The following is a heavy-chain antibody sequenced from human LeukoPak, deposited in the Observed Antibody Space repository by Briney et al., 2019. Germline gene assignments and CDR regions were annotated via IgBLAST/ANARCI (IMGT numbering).Heavy chain of an antibody. CDR2: ISYDGSNK. J-gene: IGHJ4*02. CDR3: ARGRRRYGSGSYYLDY. Sequence: GRSLRLSCAASGFTFSSYAMHWVRQAPGKGLEWVAVISYDGSNKYYADSVKGRFTISRDNAKNSLYLQMNSLRAEDTAVYYCARGRRRYGSGSYYLDYWGQGTLVTVSS. CDR1: GFTFSSYA. D-gene: IGHD3-10*01. V-gene: IGHV3-30*04.